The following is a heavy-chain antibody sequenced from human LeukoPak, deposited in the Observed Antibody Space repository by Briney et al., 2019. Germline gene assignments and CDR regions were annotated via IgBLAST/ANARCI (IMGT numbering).Heavy chain of an antibody. V-gene: IGHV4-4*07. CDR1: GGSITGSH. CDR3: ARGAYSFDF. J-gene: IGHJ4*02. CDR2: IYSSGTT. Sequence: SETLSLTCTVSGGSITGSHWSWLRQSAGKGLEWIGRIYSSGTTNYNPSLKSRVTMSLDTSKNQFSLRLSSVTAADTAVYYCARGAYSFDFWGQGALVTVSS.